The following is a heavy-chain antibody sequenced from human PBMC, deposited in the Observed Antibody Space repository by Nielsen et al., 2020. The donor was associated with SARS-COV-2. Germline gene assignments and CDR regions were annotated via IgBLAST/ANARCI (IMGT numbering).Heavy chain of an antibody. V-gene: IGHV1-2*06. D-gene: IGHD3/OR15-3a*01. CDR3: ARARATIFGLVMSYGMDV. J-gene: IGHJ6*02. CDR1: GYTFTDYY. Sequence: ASVKVSCKASGYTFTDYYIHWVRQAPGQGLEWMGRINPYSGGTHYAQKFQGTVTMTRDASISTVYMELTSDDTAVYYCARARATIFGLVMSYGMDVWGQGTTVAVSS. CDR2: INPYSGGT.